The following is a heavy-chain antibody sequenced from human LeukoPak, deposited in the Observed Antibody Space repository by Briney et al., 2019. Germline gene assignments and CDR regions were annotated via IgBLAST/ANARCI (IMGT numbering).Heavy chain of an antibody. CDR1: GFTFSSYS. J-gene: IGHJ4*02. CDR2: ISSSSSYI. Sequence: PGGALRLSCAASGFTFSSYSMNWVRQAPGKGLEWVSSISSSSSYIYYADSVKGRFTISRDNAKNSLYLQMNSLRAEDTAVYYCARDGVWFGELLGVDYWGQGTLVTVSS. CDR3: ARDGVWFGELLGVDY. V-gene: IGHV3-21*01. D-gene: IGHD3-10*01.